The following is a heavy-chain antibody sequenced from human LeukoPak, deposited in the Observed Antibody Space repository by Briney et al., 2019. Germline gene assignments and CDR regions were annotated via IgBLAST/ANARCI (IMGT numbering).Heavy chain of an antibody. D-gene: IGHD4-17*01. CDR3: ARVAEYGDYGAY. CDR1: GYTFTSYR. V-gene: IGHV1-18*04. J-gene: IGHJ4*02. Sequence: ASVKVSCKGSGYTFTSYRISWVRQAPGQGLEWMGWISAYSGSTNYAQNFLGRVTMTRDTSTSTAYMDLRGLKSDDTAVYFCARVAEYGDYGAYWGQGSLVTVSS. CDR2: ISAYSGST.